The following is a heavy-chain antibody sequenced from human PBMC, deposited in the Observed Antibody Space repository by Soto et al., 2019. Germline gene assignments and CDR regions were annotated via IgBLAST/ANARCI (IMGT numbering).Heavy chain of an antibody. CDR2: INQDGTLK. Sequence: EVQLVESGGGLAQPGGSLRLSCAASGFTFSGYWMTWVRQAPGKGLEWVASINQDGTLKYFVDSVRGRFTISRDNAKSSVLLQMINLRVDDTAVYYCARWESGDWYLGIWGQGTLIYVSS. CDR3: ARWESGDWYLGI. V-gene: IGHV3-7*03. CDR1: GFTFSGYW. J-gene: IGHJ4*02. D-gene: IGHD2-21*01.